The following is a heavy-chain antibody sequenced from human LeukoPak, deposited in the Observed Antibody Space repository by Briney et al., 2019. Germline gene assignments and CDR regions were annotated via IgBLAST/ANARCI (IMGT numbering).Heavy chain of an antibody. V-gene: IGHV3-30*18. CDR3: ANLAVAGLGDAFDI. D-gene: IGHD6-19*01. Sequence: PGGSLRLSCAASGSSGTTNYMSWVRQAPGKGLEWVAVISYDGSNKYYADSVKGRFTISRDNSKNTLYLQMNSLRAEDTAVYYCANLAVAGLGDAFDIWGQGTMVTVSS. CDR2: ISYDGSNK. CDR1: GSSGTTNY. J-gene: IGHJ3*02.